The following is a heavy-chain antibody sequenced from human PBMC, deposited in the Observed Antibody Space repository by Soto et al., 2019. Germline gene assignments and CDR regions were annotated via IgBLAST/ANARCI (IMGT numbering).Heavy chain of an antibody. Sequence: ASVKVSCKASGYTFTSYAMHWVRQAPGQRLEWMGWINAGNGNTKYSQKFQGRVTITRDTSASTAYMELSSLRSEDTAVYYCARDLLPTMVRGLGYYYGKDVWGQGNTVTVSS. J-gene: IGHJ6*02. CDR1: GYTFTSYA. CDR2: INAGNGNT. V-gene: IGHV1-3*01. CDR3: ARDLLPTMVRGLGYYYGKDV. D-gene: IGHD3-10*01.